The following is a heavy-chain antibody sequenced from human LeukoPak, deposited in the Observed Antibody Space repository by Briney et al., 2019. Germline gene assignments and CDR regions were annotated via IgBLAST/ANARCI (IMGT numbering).Heavy chain of an antibody. CDR2: IIPIFGTA. V-gene: IGHV1-69*05. D-gene: IGHD3-22*01. J-gene: IGHJ6*03. Sequence: ASVKVSCKASGGTFSSYAISWVRQAPGQGLEWMGGIIPIFGTANYAQKFQGRVTITTDESTSTAYMELSSLRSEDTAVYYCARGRIYYDSSGYYNYYYYMDVWGKGTTVTVSS. CDR1: GGTFSSYA. CDR3: ARGRIYYDSSGYYNYYYYMDV.